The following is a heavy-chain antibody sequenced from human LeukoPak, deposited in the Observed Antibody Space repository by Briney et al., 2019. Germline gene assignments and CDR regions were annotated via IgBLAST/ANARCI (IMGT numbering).Heavy chain of an antibody. Sequence: GGSLRLSCAASGFTFSSYETNWVRQAPGKGLEWVSYISSSGSTIYYADSVKGRFTISRDNAKNSPYLQMNSLRAEDTAVYYCASAGYSSGWTNWFDPWGQGTLVTVSS. J-gene: IGHJ5*02. CDR3: ASAGYSSGWTNWFDP. CDR1: GFTFSSYE. CDR2: ISSSGSTI. D-gene: IGHD6-19*01. V-gene: IGHV3-48*03.